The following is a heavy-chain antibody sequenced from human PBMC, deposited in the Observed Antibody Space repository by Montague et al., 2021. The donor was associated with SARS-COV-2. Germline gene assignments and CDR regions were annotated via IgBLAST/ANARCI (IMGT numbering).Heavy chain of an antibody. Sequence: SETLSLTCGVSGGSLSGYYWSWIRQPPGKGLEWIGEIGHSGSTNYNPSLKSRVIISLDTSKNQFSLKLSSVTAADTAVYYCARGLIDITMMVVVFTGAYLYFDYWGQGILVTVSS. CDR3: ARGLIDITMMVVVFTGAYLYFDY. J-gene: IGHJ4*02. CDR2: IGHSGST. CDR1: GGSLSGYY. D-gene: IGHD3-22*01. V-gene: IGHV4-34*01.